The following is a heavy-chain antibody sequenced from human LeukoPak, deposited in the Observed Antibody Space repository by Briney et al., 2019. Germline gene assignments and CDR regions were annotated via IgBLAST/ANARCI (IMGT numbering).Heavy chain of an antibody. D-gene: IGHD6-19*01. CDR3: ARQGAVAGRPFDN. CDR2: MYYSGST. CDR1: GGSIASSSHY. J-gene: IGHJ4*02. V-gene: IGHV4-39*01. Sequence: SETLSLTCTVSGGSIASSSHYWVWIRQPPGKGLEWIGSMYYSGSTYYNPSLKSRVPISVDTSKNQFSLKLSSVTAADTAMYYCARQGAVAGRPFDNWGQGTLVTVSS.